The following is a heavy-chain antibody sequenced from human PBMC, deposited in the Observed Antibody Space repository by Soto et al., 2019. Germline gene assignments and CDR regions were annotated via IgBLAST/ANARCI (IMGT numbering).Heavy chain of an antibody. Sequence: RTCTFADGNIVNGGYALSWIRQPPGKGLEWIGYIYYSGSTNYNPSLKSRVTISVDTSKNQFSLKLSSVTAAYTAVYYRARVLTGPDIWGQATLVSVSS. CDR2: IYYSGST. CDR1: DGNIVNGGYA. V-gene: IGHV4-61*08. D-gene: IGHD3-9*01. CDR3: ARVLTGPDI. J-gene: IGHJ4*02.